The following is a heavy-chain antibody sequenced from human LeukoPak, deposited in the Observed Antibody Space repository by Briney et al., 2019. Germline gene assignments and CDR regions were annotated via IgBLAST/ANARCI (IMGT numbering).Heavy chain of an antibody. CDR1: GGSISSNY. V-gene: IGHV4-4*08. J-gene: IGHJ4*02. Sequence: SETLSLTCTVSGGSISSNYWSWIRQPPGKGLEWIGYIYTSGSTNYNPTLKSRVTISVDTSKNQFSLHLSSVTAADTAVYYCARHGFRSGSYYFDYWGQGTLVTVSS. D-gene: IGHD1-26*01. CDR2: IYTSGST. CDR3: ARHGFRSGSYYFDY.